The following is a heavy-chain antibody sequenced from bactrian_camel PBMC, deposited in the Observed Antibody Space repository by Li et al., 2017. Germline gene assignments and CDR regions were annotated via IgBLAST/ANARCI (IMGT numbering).Heavy chain of an antibody. CDR1: GYPASSYC. Sequence: HVQLVESGGNSVQAGGSLRLSCLASGYPASSYCLGWFRQAPGKVRVGVAAIDSDGRDTTYATFVRGRFAISQDSAKNTLYLQMNSLEPEDTALYYCATGGKKWVGYLSYFAYWGQGTQVTVS. CDR2: IDSDGRDT. D-gene: IGHD5*01. J-gene: IGHJ6*01. CDR3: ATGGKKWVGYLSYFAY. V-gene: IGHV3S6*01.